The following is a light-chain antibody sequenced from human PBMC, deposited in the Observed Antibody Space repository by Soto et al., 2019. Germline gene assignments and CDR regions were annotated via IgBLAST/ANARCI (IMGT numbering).Light chain of an antibody. J-gene: IGKJ1*01. V-gene: IGKV3-20*01. CDR3: QQYGHSLWT. CDR2: GAS. Sequence: DIVLTQSPGTLSLSPGERASLSCRASQSVSSGHLAWYQQKPGQAPRLLNYGASSRATGIPDRFSGSGSGTDFTLTISRLEPEDYAVYYCQQYGHSLWTFGQGTKVEIK. CDR1: QSVSSGH.